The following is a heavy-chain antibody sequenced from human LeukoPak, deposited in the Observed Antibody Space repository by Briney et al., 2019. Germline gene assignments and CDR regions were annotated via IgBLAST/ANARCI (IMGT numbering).Heavy chain of an antibody. CDR1: GGYFSGYY. Sequence: PSETLSLTCAVYGGYFSGYYWSWIRQPPGKGLEWIGEINHSGSTYYNPSLKSRVTISVDTSKNQFSLKLSSVTAADTAVYYCAIKSITMVRGVIIRGWFDPWGQGTLVTVSS. V-gene: IGHV4-34*01. J-gene: IGHJ5*02. CDR2: INHSGST. D-gene: IGHD3-10*01. CDR3: AIKSITMVRGVIIRGWFDP.